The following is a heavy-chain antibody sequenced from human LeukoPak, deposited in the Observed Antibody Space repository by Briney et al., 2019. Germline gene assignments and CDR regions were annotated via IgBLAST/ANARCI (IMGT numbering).Heavy chain of an antibody. J-gene: IGHJ5*02. CDR1: GFTFDDYA. CDR2: ISWNSGSI. CDR3: AKDTGSSWYAWSA. D-gene: IGHD6-13*01. Sequence: GGSLRLSCAASGFTFDDYAMHWVRQAPGKGLEWVSGISWNSGSIGYADSEKGRFTISRDNAKNSLYLQMNSLRAEDTALYYCAKDTGSSWYAWSAWGQGTLVTVSS. V-gene: IGHV3-9*01.